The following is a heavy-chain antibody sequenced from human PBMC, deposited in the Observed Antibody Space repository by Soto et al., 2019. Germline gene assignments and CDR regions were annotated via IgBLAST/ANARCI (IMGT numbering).Heavy chain of an antibody. V-gene: IGHV4-61*08. D-gene: IGHD6-19*01. Sequence: PSETLSLTCTVSGDSVNTGDRYWSWIRQPPGKALEWIAYIYSSGSTKYNPSLKSRVTISRDTSKNQFSLKMTSATAEDTAVYYCARSGGGSGWLGGQGTLVTVSS. CDR3: ARSGGGSGWL. CDR2: IYSSGST. CDR1: GDSVNTGDRY. J-gene: IGHJ4*02.